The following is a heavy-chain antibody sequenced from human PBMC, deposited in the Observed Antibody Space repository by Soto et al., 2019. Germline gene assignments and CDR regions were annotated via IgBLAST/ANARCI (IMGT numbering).Heavy chain of an antibody. CDR3: ARDFMATMGLFDY. V-gene: IGHV4-30-4*01. D-gene: IGHD5-12*01. J-gene: IGHJ4*02. Sequence: SETLSLTCTVSGGSISSGDYYWSWIRQPPGKGLEWIGYIYYSGSTYYNPSLKSRVTISVDTSKNQFSLKLSSVTAADTAVYYCARDFMATMGLFDYWGQGTLVTVSS. CDR1: GGSISSGDYY. CDR2: IYYSGST.